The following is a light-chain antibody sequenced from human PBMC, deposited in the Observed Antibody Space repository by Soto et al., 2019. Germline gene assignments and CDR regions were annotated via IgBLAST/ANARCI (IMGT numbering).Light chain of an antibody. V-gene: IGKV3-11*01. CDR3: QQRSNWPPEIT. J-gene: IGKJ5*01. CDR2: DVF. Sequence: EIVLTQSPGTLSLSQGERATLSCRASQSVSNNYLAWYQQKPGQAPRLLIYDVFNRATGIPARFSGSGSGTDFTLTISSLEPEDFAVYYCQQRSNWPPEITFGQGTRLEIK. CDR1: QSVSNNY.